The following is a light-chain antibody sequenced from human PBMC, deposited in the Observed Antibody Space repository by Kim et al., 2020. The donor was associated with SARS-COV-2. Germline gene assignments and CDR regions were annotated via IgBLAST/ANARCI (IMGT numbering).Light chain of an antibody. CDR2: GAS. V-gene: IGKV1-39*01. Sequence: DIQMTQSPSSLSASVGDRVTITCRASQSISTYLNWYQQKPGKAPKLLIYGASNLSSGVPSRFSGSGSGTDFTLIISTLQPEDFGTYYCQQGYSTFGQGTKLEI. CDR1: QSISTY. CDR3: QQGYST. J-gene: IGKJ2*01.